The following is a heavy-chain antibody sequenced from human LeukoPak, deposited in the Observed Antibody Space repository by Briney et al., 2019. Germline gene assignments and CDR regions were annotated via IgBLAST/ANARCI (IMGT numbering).Heavy chain of an antibody. CDR1: GFTFSSYA. J-gene: IGHJ6*03. CDR2: ISYDGSNK. Sequence: PGRSLRLSCAASGFTFSSYAMHWVRQAPGKGLEWVAVISYDGSNKYYADSVKGRFTISRDNSKNTLYLQMNSLRAEDTAVYYRARDAVVLSPDYYYYMDVWGKGTTVTVSS. CDR3: ARDAVVLSPDYYYYMDV. D-gene: IGHD2-8*02. V-gene: IGHV3-30*04.